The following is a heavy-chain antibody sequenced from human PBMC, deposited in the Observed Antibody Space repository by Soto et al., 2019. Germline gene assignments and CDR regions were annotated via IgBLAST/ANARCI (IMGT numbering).Heavy chain of an antibody. CDR3: ARAGTSSGYYYGMDV. CDR1: GGTISSYT. Sequence: QVQLVQSGAEVKKPGSSVKVSCKASGGTISSYTISWVRQAPGQGLEWMGRIIPILGIANYAQKFQGRVTITADKSTSTAYMELSSLRSEDTAVHYCARAGTSSGYYYGMDVWGQGTTVTVSS. V-gene: IGHV1-69*02. J-gene: IGHJ6*02. D-gene: IGHD3-16*02. CDR2: IIPILGIA.